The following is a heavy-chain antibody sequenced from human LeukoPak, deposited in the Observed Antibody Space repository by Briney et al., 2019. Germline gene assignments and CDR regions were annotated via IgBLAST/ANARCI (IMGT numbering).Heavy chain of an antibody. CDR3: ARPLPYSSGWLDY. J-gene: IGHJ4*02. V-gene: IGHV1-18*01. D-gene: IGHD6-19*01. Sequence: ASVKVSCKASGYTFTSYGLSWVRQAPGQGLEWMGWISAYKGNPNFAQKLQGRVTMTTDTSTSTAYMELRGLRSDDTAVYYCARPLPYSSGWLDYWGPGTPVTGSS. CDR1: GYTFTSYG. CDR2: ISAYKGNP.